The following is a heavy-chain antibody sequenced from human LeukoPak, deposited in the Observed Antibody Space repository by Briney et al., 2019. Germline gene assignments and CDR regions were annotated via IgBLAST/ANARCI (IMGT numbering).Heavy chain of an antibody. V-gene: IGHV3-21*01. CDR3: ARDAIAAAGTRGWFDP. J-gene: IGHJ5*02. CDR2: ISSSSSYI. Sequence: GGSLRLSCAASGFTFSSYSMNWVRQAPGKGLEWVSSISSSSSYIYYADSVKGRFTISRDNAKNSLYLQMNSLRAEDTAVYYCARDAIAAAGTRGWFDPWGQGTLVTVS. D-gene: IGHD6-13*01. CDR1: GFTFSSYS.